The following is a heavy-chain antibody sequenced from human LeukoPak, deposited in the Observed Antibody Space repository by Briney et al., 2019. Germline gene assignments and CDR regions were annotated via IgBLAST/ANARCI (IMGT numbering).Heavy chain of an antibody. J-gene: IGHJ1*01. Sequence: GGSLRLSCAASGFTFSSYGMHWVRQAPGKGLEWVAVMWYDGSNKFYADSVKGRFTISRDNSKNTLYLQMISLRAEATAVYYCPRDIGTSSCYGRGFHDCGQGSLVTVPS. CDR3: PRDIGTSSCYGRGFHD. D-gene: IGHD6-13*01. CDR1: GFTFSSYG. CDR2: MWYDGSNK. V-gene: IGHV3-33*01.